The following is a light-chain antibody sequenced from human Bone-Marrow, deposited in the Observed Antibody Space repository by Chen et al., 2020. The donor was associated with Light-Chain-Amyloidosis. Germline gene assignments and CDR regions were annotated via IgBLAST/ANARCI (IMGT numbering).Light chain of an antibody. CDR2: GNN. Sequence: QSVLTQPPSVSGAPGQRVTLSCTGSSSSIGAGYVVHWYQQFPGAAPKVVIFGNNNRPAGVPDRFSGSKSGTSASLAITGLQAEDEAVYYGQSYDSSLGGWVFGGGTKLTVL. CDR3: QSYDSSLGGWV. CDR1: SSSIGAGYV. V-gene: IGLV1-40*01. J-gene: IGLJ3*02.